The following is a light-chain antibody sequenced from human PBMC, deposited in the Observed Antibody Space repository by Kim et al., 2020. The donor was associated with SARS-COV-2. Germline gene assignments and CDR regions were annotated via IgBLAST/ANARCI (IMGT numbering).Light chain of an antibody. J-gene: IGKJ1*01. Sequence: IVLTQSPGTLALSPGESATLSCRASRSVSNSYLAWYQQKPGQALRLLIYGASSRATGIPGRFSGSGSGTDFTLTISGLEAEDFAVYYCQQYGSSPRTFGQGTKVDIK. CDR2: GAS. CDR3: QQYGSSPRT. V-gene: IGKV3-20*01. CDR1: RSVSNSY.